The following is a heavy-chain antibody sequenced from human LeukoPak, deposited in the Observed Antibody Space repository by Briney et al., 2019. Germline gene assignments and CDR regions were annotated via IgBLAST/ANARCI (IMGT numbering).Heavy chain of an antibody. J-gene: IGHJ4*02. CDR3: ARDLAGADDY. V-gene: IGHV3-74*01. CDR1: SFTFSKYW. Sequence: GGSLRLSCAASSFTFSKYWFHWVRQAPWKGLDWVSRIDTNGRTTDYADSVKGRFTISRDNAKNTLFLEMNSLRAEDTAVYYCARDLAGADDYWGQGTLVTVSS. CDR2: IDTNGRTT. D-gene: IGHD2-15*01.